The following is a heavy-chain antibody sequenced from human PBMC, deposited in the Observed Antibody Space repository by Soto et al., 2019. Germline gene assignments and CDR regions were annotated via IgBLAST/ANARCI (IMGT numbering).Heavy chain of an antibody. J-gene: IGHJ4*02. D-gene: IGHD4-17*01. CDR3: AGDASDYTCALGY. V-gene: IGHV3-21*01. CDR2: ISSSSSYI. Sequence: PGGSLRLSCAASGFTFSSYSMNWVRQAPGKGLEWVSSISSSSSYIYYADSVKGRFTISRDNAKNSLYLQMNSLRAEDTAVYYCAGDASDYTCALGYWGQGSLVTVSS. CDR1: GFTFSSYS.